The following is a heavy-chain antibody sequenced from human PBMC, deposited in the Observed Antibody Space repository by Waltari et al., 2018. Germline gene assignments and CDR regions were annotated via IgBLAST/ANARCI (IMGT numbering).Heavy chain of an antibody. CDR2: INPSRGGT. D-gene: IGHD6-6*01. Sequence: QVQLVQSGAEVKKPGASVKVSCKASGYPFTGYYMHWVRQAPGQGLEWVAWINPSRGGTNYAQKFQGWVTRTRDTSISTPYMELSRLRSDDTAVYYCAREGAARPTYGMDVWGQGTTVTVSS. J-gene: IGHJ6*02. V-gene: IGHV1-2*04. CDR1: GYPFTGYY. CDR3: AREGAARPTYGMDV.